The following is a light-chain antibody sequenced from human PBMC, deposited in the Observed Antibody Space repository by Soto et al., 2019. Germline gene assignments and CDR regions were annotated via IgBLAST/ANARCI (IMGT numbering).Light chain of an antibody. J-gene: IGKJ1*01. CDR3: QQYVRSPWT. CDR1: QSVSSSY. CDR2: GAS. Sequence: EILLTQSPSTLSLSPLETATLSFMSSQSVSSSYLAWYQQKPGQAPRLLIYGASSRATGIPDRFSGSGSGTDFTLTISRLEPEDFAVYYCQQYVRSPWTFGQGTKVDNK. V-gene: IGKV3-20*01.